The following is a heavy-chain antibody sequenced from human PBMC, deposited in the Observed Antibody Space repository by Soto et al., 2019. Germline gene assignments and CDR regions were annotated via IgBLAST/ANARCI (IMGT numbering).Heavy chain of an antibody. CDR2: ISAYNGNS. Sequence: QVQLVQSGAEVKKPGASVKVSCTASGYTFSSYGISWVRQAPGQGLEWMGWISAYNGNSNYAQKLQGRVTMTTDTPTSTANMALRSLRSQDTAMNYSTRVNATCSSPSCYVDPSYTMDVWGQCTPVTVSS. CDR1: GYTFSSYG. V-gene: IGHV1-18*01. D-gene: IGHD2-2*01. CDR3: TRVNATCSSPSCYVDPSYTMDV. J-gene: IGHJ6*02.